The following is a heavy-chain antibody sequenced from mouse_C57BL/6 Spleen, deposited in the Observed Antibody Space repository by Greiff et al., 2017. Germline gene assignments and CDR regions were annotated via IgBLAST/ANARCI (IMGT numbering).Heavy chain of an antibody. CDR1: GYAFSSSW. J-gene: IGHJ4*01. CDR2: IYPGDGDT. V-gene: IGHV1-82*01. Sequence: VQLVESGPELVKPGASVKISCKASGYAFSSSWMNWVKQRPGKGLEWIGRIYPGDGDTNYNGKFKGKATLTAAKSSSTAYMQLSSLTSEDSAVYYCARVGFPTYDSNYVSDAIDYWGQGTSVTFSS. CDR3: ARVGFPTYDSNYVSDAIDY. D-gene: IGHD2-5*01.